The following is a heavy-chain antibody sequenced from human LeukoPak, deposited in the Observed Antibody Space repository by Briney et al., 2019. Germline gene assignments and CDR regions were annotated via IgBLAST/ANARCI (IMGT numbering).Heavy chain of an antibody. J-gene: IGHJ4*02. CDR3: ARDGYESFDY. D-gene: IGHD5-12*01. CDR1: GFTFSSYD. CDR2: IGTAGDT. V-gene: IGHV3-13*01. Sequence: GGSLRLSCAASGFTFSSYDMHWVRQATGKGLEWVSAIGTAGDTYYPGSVKGRFTISRDNAKNTLYLQMNSLRAEDTDVYYCARDGYESFDYWGQGTLVTVSS.